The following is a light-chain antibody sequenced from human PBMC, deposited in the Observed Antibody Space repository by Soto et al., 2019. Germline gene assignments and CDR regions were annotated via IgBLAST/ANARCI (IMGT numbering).Light chain of an antibody. CDR2: EAS. Sequence: QSVLTQPPSVSGSPGQSVTISCTGTSTDFVSYNRVSWYQQPPGTAPKLIIYEASNRPSGVPDRFSGSKSGNTASLTISGLQAEDEADYYCSSYTSSSTNVFGTGTKVTVL. CDR3: SSYTSSSTNV. CDR1: STDFVSYNR. V-gene: IGLV2-18*02. J-gene: IGLJ1*01.